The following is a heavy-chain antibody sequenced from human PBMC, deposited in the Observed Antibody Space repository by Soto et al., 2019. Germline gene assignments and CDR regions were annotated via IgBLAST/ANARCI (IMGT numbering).Heavy chain of an antibody. CDR2: ISSSGSTI. V-gene: IGHV3-48*03. CDR1: VFTFSSYE. Sequence: GSLRLSCAASVFTFSSYEMNWVRQAPGKGLEWVSYISSSGSTIYYADSVKGRFTISRDNAKNSLYLQMNSLRAEDTAVYYCARDSGTAAGPNWFDPWGQGTLVTVSS. J-gene: IGHJ5*02. D-gene: IGHD6-13*01. CDR3: ARDSGTAAGPNWFDP.